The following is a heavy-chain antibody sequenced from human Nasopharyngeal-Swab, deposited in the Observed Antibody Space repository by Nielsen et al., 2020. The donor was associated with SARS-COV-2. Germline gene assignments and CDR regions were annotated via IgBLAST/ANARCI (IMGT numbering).Heavy chain of an antibody. CDR3: ARGRADDSSGYLIGRLITDDAFDI. J-gene: IGHJ3*02. CDR2: ISPSGDST. D-gene: IGHD3-22*01. V-gene: IGHV3-23*01. Sequence: VRQAPGKGLQWVSSISPSGDSTYNADSVKGRFTLLRDTSVNTLYLQMNSLRAEDTAVYYCARGRADDSSGYLIGRLITDDAFDIWGQGTMVTVSS.